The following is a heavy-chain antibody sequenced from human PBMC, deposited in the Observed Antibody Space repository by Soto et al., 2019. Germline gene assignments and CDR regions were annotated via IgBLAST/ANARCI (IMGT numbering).Heavy chain of an antibody. Sequence: ASVKVSCKASGYTLTSYGISWVRQAPGQGLEWMGWISAYNGNTNYAQKLQGRVTMTTDTSTSTAYMELRSLRSDDTAVYYCARVVRGPYYDFWSGYFELDYWGQGTLVTVSS. CDR3: ARVVRGPYYDFWSGYFELDY. D-gene: IGHD3-3*01. CDR2: ISAYNGNT. CDR1: GYTLTSYG. V-gene: IGHV1-18*04. J-gene: IGHJ4*02.